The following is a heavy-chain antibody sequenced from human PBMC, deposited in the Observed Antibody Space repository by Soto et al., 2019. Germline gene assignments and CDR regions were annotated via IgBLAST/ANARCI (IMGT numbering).Heavy chain of an antibody. J-gene: IGHJ6*02. Sequence: QVQLVESGGGVVQPGRSLRLYCAASGFTFSSYGMHWVRQAPGTGLEWVAVISYDGSNKYYADSVKGRFTISRDNSKNTLYLQMNRLRAEDTAVYYCAKIGGAETDYYYYYGMDVWGQGTTVTVSS. CDR1: GFTFSSYG. V-gene: IGHV3-30*18. CDR2: ISYDGSNK. D-gene: IGHD1-26*01. CDR3: AKIGGAETDYYYYYGMDV.